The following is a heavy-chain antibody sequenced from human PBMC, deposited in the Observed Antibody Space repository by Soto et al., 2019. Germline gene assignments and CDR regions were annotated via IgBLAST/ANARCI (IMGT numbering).Heavy chain of an antibody. CDR1: GGSISSSSYY. V-gene: IGHV4-39*01. D-gene: IGHD5-18*01. Sequence: ETLSLTCTVSGGSISSSSYYWGWIRQPPGKGLEWIGSIYYSGSTYYNPSLKSRVTISVDTSKNQFSLKLSSVTAADTAVYYCARPDVDTAMVHDWGQGTLVTVSS. CDR2: IYYSGST. J-gene: IGHJ4*02. CDR3: ARPDVDTAMVHD.